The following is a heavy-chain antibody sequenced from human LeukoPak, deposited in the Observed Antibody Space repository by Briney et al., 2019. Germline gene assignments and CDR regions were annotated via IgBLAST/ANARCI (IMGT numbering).Heavy chain of an antibody. CDR2: ISGSNSYI. J-gene: IGHJ6*03. Sequence: PGGSLRLSCAASGFTFSSYSMNWVRQAPGKGLEWVSSISGSNSYIYYADSVKGRFTISRDNSKNTLYLQMNSLRAEDTAVYYCARDGDYYYYMDVWGKGTTVTVSS. CDR3: ARDGDYYYYMDV. D-gene: IGHD2-21*01. CDR1: GFTFSSYS. V-gene: IGHV3-21*01.